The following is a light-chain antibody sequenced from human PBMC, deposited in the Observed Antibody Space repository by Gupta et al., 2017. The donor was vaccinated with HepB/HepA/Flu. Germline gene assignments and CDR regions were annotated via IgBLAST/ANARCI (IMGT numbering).Light chain of an antibody. Sequence: DIQLTQSPSFLSASVGDRVTITCRASQGISTYLAWFQQKPGKAPKLLIYAASTLQSGVPSRFSGSRSGTEFTVTISSLQPEDFATYYCQQLLSFPLTFGGGTKVDIK. J-gene: IGKJ4*01. V-gene: IGKV1-9*01. CDR2: AAS. CDR3: QQLLSFPLT. CDR1: QGISTY.